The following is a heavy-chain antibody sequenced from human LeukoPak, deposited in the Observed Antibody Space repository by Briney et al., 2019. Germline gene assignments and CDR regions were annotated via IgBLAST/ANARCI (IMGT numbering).Heavy chain of an antibody. CDR2: IIPIFGTA. D-gene: IGHD3-10*01. Sequence: GASVKVSCKASGATFSSYAISWVRQAPGQGLEWRGGIIPIFGTANYAQKFQGRVTITADKSTSTAYMELSSLRSEDTAVYYCASNRYYYGSGSYYKPIDYWGQGTLVTVSS. V-gene: IGHV1-69*06. CDR1: GATFSSYA. J-gene: IGHJ4*02. CDR3: ASNRYYYGSGSYYKPIDY.